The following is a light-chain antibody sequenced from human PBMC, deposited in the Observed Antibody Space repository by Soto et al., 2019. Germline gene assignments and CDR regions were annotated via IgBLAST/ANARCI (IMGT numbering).Light chain of an antibody. J-gene: IGKJ4*01. CDR2: PTS. Sequence: EIQWTQSPSFLSASLGDRVTITCRAIQGISNYLAWYQQEPGKAPKLLMYPTSTLQSGVKYRFSGSGSGTEFTLNIRRMQTEESATYYCQQLRSYPLTFGGGTKVDNK. V-gene: IGKV1-9*01. CDR1: QGISNY. CDR3: QQLRSYPLT.